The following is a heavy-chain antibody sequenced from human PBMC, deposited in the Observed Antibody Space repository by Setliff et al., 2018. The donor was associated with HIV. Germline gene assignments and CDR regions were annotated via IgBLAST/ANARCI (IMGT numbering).Heavy chain of an antibody. CDR1: GYSISSGYY. V-gene: IGHV4-38-2*02. CDR3: ARGTTLNVVPDAFDI. D-gene: IGHD4-17*01. CDR2: IYHAGNT. Sequence: SETLSLTCTVTGYSISSGYYWAWIRQPPGKGLAWIGYIYHAGNTYYNPSLKGRVTISVDTSKNQISLRLNSLTAADTAVYYCARGTTLNVVPDAFDIWGQGTMVTVSS. J-gene: IGHJ3*02.